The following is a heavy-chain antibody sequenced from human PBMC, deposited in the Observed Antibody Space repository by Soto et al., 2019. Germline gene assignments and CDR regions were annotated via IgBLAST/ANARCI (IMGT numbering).Heavy chain of an antibody. CDR3: ARQIYDSDTGPNFQYYFDS. CDR1: GYSCAGYW. V-gene: IGHV5-10-1*01. D-gene: IGHD5-12*01. CDR2: IDPSDSQT. Sequence: PGESLKISCKGSGYSCAGYWITWVRQKPGKGLEWMGRIDPSDSQTYYSPSFRGHVTISVTKSITTVFLQWSSLRAWDTAMYYCARQIYDSDTGPNFQYYFDSWGQGTPVTVSS. J-gene: IGHJ4*02.